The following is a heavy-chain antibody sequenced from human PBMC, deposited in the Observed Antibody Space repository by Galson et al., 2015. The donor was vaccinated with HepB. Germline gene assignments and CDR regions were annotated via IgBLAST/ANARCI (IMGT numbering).Heavy chain of an antibody. CDR2: IIPIFGTA. Sequence: VSCKASGGTFSSYAISWGRQAPGQGLEWMGGIIPIFGTANYAQKVQGRVTITADESTSTAYMELSSLRSEDTAVYYCARSYYYDSSGGNPRYYYYYYGMDVWGQGTTVTVSS. D-gene: IGHD3-22*01. CDR3: ARSYYYDSSGGNPRYYYYYYGMDV. CDR1: GGTFSSYA. J-gene: IGHJ6*02. V-gene: IGHV1-69*01.